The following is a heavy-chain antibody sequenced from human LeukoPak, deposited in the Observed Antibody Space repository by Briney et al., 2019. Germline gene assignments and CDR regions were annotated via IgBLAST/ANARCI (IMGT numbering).Heavy chain of an antibody. V-gene: IGHV3-23*01. D-gene: IGHD3-22*01. J-gene: IGHJ4*02. Sequence: PGGSLRLSCAASGFTFSSYAMSWVRQPPGKGLEWVSAISGSGGSTYYADSVKGRFTISRDNSKNTLYLQMNSLRAEDTAVYYCAKPYDSSGYYYNYWGQGTLVTVSS. CDR3: AKPYDSSGYYYNY. CDR2: ISGSGGST. CDR1: GFTFSSYA.